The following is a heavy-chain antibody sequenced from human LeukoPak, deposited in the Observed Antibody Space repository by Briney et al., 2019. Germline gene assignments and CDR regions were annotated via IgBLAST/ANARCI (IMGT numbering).Heavy chain of an antibody. D-gene: IGHD3-22*01. CDR1: GYTFTSYG. CDR2: ISAYNGNT. V-gene: IGHV1-18*01. Sequence: GASVKVSCKASGYTFTSYGISWVRQAPGQGLEWMGWISAYNGNTNYAQKLQGRVTMTRDMSTSTVYMELSSLRSEDTALYYCTRGAHVRVYDSNPHYGHYWGQGTLVTVSS. J-gene: IGHJ4*02. CDR3: TRGAHVRVYDSNPHYGHY.